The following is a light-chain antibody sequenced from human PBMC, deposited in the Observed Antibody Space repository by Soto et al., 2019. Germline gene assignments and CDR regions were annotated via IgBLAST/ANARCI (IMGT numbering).Light chain of an antibody. CDR3: QQANSFPLT. V-gene: IGKV1-12*01. J-gene: IGKJ4*02. CDR1: QGISSW. CDR2: AAS. Sequence: DIQMTQSPSSVSASVGDRVTITCRASQGISSWLAWYQQKPGKAPKLLIYAASSLLIGFTSRFNSSGSGTDFALTTSNLQPEDFATYYCQQANSFPLTFGGGTKVEIK.